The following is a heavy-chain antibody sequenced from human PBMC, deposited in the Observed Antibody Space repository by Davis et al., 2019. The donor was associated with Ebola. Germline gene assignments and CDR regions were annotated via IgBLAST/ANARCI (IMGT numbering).Heavy chain of an antibody. CDR1: GFTFYSYA. Sequence: PGGSLRLSCAASGFTFYSYAMSWVRQAPGKGLEWVSTISGSGGNTYYGDSVKGRFTISRDNSKNTLYLQMNSLRAEDTAVYYCAKEDRGGDDAFDIWGQGTMVTVSS. J-gene: IGHJ3*02. D-gene: IGHD3-16*01. CDR3: AKEDRGGDDAFDI. V-gene: IGHV3-23*01. CDR2: ISGSGGNT.